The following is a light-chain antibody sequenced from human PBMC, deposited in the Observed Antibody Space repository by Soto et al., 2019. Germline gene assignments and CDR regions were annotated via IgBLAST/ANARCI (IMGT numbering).Light chain of an antibody. J-gene: IGKJ1*01. Sequence: EIVCTHSPSTLSVAKGQRATLSCRASQSVSSYLAWYQQKPGQAPRLLIYDASNRATGIPDRFSGSGSGTDFILTISRLEPEDFAVYYCQHYGSSWTFGQGTKVDIK. CDR3: QHYGSSWT. V-gene: IGKV3-20*01. CDR1: QSVSSY. CDR2: DAS.